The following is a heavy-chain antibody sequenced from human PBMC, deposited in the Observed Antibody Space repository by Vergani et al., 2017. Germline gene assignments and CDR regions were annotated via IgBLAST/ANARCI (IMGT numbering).Heavy chain of an antibody. CDR2: IYYSGST. D-gene: IGHD2-2*01. CDR1: GGSISIYY. J-gene: IGHJ3*02. Sequence: QVQLQESGPGLVKPSETLSLTCTVSGGSISIYYWSWIRQPPGKGLEWIGYIYYSGSTNYNPSLKSRVTISVDTSKNQFSLKLSSVTAADTAVYYCARVGPVVPAAMDYDAFDIWGQGTVVTVAS. CDR3: ARVGPVVPAAMDYDAFDI. V-gene: IGHV4-59*01.